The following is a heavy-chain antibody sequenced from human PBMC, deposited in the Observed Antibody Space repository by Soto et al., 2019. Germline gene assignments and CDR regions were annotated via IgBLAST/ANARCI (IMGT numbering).Heavy chain of an antibody. V-gene: IGHV4-34*01. D-gene: IGHD1-20*01. CDR2: INHSGST. J-gene: IGHJ6*02. Sequence: SETLSLTCAVYGGSFSGYYWSWIRQPPGKGLEWIGEINHSGSTNYNPSLKSRVTISVDTSKNQFSLKLSSVTAADTAVYYCARGVFYNWNDDPYYYGMDVWGQGTTVTVSS. CDR3: ARGVFYNWNDDPYYYGMDV. CDR1: GGSFSGYY.